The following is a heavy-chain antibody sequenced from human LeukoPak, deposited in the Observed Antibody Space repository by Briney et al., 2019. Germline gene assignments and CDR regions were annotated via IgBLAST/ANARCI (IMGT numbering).Heavy chain of an antibody. CDR1: GFTFSSYA. V-gene: IGHV3-23*01. CDR3: AKAVLYYYGMDV. J-gene: IGHJ6*02. CDR2: ISGSGGST. Sequence: GGSLRLCCAASGFTFSSYAMSWVRQAPGKGLEWVSAISGSGGSTYYADSVKGRFTISRDNSKNTLYLQMNSLRAEDTAVYYCAKAVLYYYGMDVWGQGTTVTVSS.